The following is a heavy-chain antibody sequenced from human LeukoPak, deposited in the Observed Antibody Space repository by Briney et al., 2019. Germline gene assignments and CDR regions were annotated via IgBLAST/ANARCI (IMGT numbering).Heavy chain of an antibody. CDR2: ISYGGSNK. V-gene: IGHV3-30*03. CDR1: GFTFSSYV. D-gene: IGHD3-10*01. Sequence: PGGSLRLSCAASGFTFSSYVMHWVRQAPGKGLEWVAVISYGGSNKYYADSVKGRFTISRDNSKNTLYLQMDSLRAEDTAVYYCARDVPQLWFGESGPLNYYYYGMDVWGQGTTVTVSS. J-gene: IGHJ6*02. CDR3: ARDVPQLWFGESGPLNYYYYGMDV.